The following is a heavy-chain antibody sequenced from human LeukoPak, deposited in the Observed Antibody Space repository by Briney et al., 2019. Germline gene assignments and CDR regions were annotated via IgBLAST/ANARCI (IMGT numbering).Heavy chain of an antibody. D-gene: IGHD6-6*01. CDR1: GGSISSYY. CDR2: IYTSGST. Sequence: SETLSLTCTVSGGSISSYYWSWIRQPAGKGLEWIGRIYTSGSTNYNPSLKSRVTMSVDTSKNQFSLKLSSVTAADTAVYYCARDKGSSSRYYYHYMDVWGKGTTVTVSS. V-gene: IGHV4-4*07. J-gene: IGHJ6*03. CDR3: ARDKGSSSRYYYHYMDV.